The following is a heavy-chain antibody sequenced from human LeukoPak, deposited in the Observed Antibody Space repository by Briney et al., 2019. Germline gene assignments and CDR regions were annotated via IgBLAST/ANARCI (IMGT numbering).Heavy chain of an antibody. CDR3: ARSYSSGYSFFDF. J-gene: IGHJ4*02. CDR1: GYSFTSYW. D-gene: IGHD3-22*01. V-gene: IGHV5-51*01. CDR2: IYSGDSDT. Sequence: GESLKISCKASGYSFTSYWIGWVRQMPGKGLEWMGIIYSGDSDTRYSPSFQGQVTISADKSTSTAYLQWSSLKASDTAMYYCARSYSSGYSFFDFWGQGTLVTVSS.